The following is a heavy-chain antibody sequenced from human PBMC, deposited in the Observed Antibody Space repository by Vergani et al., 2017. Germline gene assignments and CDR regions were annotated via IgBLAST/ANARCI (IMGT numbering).Heavy chain of an antibody. V-gene: IGHV1-2*02. CDR1: GYTFTGYY. Sequence: QVQLVQSGAEVKKPGASVKVSCKASGYTFTGYYMHWVRQAPGQGLAWMGWINPNSGGTNYAQEFQGRGTMTRDTSISTAYMELSRLRSDDTAVYYCAREYYYFWSGYCSHWGQGTLVTVSS. D-gene: IGHD3-3*01. CDR3: AREYYYFWSGYCSH. J-gene: IGHJ4*02. CDR2: INPNSGGT.